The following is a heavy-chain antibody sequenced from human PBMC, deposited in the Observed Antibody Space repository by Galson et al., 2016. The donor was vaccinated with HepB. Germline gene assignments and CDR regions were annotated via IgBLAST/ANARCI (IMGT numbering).Heavy chain of an antibody. CDR2: VIPMVDIT. CDR3: ARRLGSCAGNGCQIGDYIDV. D-gene: IGHD2-8*02. Sequence: SVKVSCKASGYTFTSYYIHWVRQAPGQGLEWMGRVIPMVDITNYAEKFQGRVTITADKATRTAYLEVSRLTTDDTGIYYCARRLGSCAGNGCQIGDYIDVWGEGTTVIVSS. J-gene: IGHJ6*03. V-gene: IGHV1-69*02. CDR1: GYTFTSYY.